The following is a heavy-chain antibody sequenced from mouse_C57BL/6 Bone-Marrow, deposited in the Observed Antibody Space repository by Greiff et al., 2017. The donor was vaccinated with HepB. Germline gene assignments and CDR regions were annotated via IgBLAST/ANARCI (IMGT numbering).Heavy chain of an antibody. Sequence: EVQGVESGTVLARPGASVKMSCKTSGYTFTSYWMHWVKQRPGQGLEWIGAIYPGNSDTSYNQKFKGKAKLTAVTSASTAYMELSSLTNEDSAVYYCTRRPFYYGSPYFDVWGTGTTVTVSS. CDR2: IYPGNSDT. J-gene: IGHJ1*03. CDR3: TRRPFYYGSPYFDV. CDR1: GYTFTSYW. D-gene: IGHD1-1*01. V-gene: IGHV1-5*01.